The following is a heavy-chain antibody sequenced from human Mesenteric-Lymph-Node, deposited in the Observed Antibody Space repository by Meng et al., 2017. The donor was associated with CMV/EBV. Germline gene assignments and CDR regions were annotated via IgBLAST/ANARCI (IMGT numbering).Heavy chain of an antibody. D-gene: IGHD6-19*01. Sequence: GESLKISCVASGFIFSSYGMHWVRQAPGKGLEWVAFISFDGSDKYSADSVKGRFTISRDNSKNTLSLQLNNLRADDTAVYYCAKESGWFDWGQGTLVTVSS. J-gene: IGHJ4*02. V-gene: IGHV3-30*02. CDR3: AKESGWFD. CDR2: ISFDGSDK. CDR1: GFIFSSYG.